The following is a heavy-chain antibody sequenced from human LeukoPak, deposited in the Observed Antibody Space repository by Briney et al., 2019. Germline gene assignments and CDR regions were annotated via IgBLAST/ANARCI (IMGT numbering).Heavy chain of an antibody. J-gene: IGHJ6*03. CDR1: GGSFSGYY. Sequence: PSETLSLTCAVYGGSFSGYYWSWIRQPPGKGLEWIGEINHSGSTNYNPSLKSRVTISVDTSKNQFSLKLSSVTAADTAVYYCARVSNYEFWSGSSPYYYMDVWGKGTTVTVSS. D-gene: IGHD3-3*01. CDR3: ARVSNYEFWSGSSPYYYMDV. V-gene: IGHV4-34*01. CDR2: INHSGST.